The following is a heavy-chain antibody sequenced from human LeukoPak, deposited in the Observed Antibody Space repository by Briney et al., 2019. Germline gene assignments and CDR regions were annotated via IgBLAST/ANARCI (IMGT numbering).Heavy chain of an antibody. CDR1: GGSIGTYY. CDR3: ARVSVRLGYFDY. J-gene: IGHJ4*02. V-gene: IGHV4-59*01. Sequence: SETLSLTCTVSGGSIGTYYWSWLRQPPGKGLEWIGYIDYNGNTNYNPSLKSRVTISVDTSKNLFSVKLTSVTAADMAVYYCARVSVRLGYFDYWGQGTLVTVSS. D-gene: IGHD3-9*01. CDR2: IDYNGNT.